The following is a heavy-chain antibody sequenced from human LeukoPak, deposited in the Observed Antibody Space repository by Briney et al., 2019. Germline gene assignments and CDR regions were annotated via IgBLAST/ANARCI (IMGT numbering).Heavy chain of an antibody. CDR2: INHSGST. Sequence: SETLSLTCAVYGGSFSGYYWSWIRQPPGKGLEWIGEINHSGSTNYNPSLKSRVTISVGTSKNQFSLKLSSVTAADTAVYYCARGPGAALYWGQGTLVTVSS. CDR1: GGSFSGYY. V-gene: IGHV4-34*01. CDR3: ARGPGAALY. D-gene: IGHD6-13*01. J-gene: IGHJ4*02.